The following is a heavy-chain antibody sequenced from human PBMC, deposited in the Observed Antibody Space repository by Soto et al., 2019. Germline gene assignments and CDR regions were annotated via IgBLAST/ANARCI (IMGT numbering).Heavy chain of an antibody. V-gene: IGHV4-4*02. D-gene: IGHD6-6*01. CDR3: ARYLLLERSSSGDKDY. Sequence: SETLSLTCAVSGGSISSSNWWSWVRQPPGKGLEWIGEIYHSGSTNYNPSLKSRVTISVDKSKNQFSLKLSSVTAADTAVYYCARYLLLERSSSGDKDYWGQGTLVTVSS. CDR2: IYHSGST. J-gene: IGHJ4*02. CDR1: GGSISSSNW.